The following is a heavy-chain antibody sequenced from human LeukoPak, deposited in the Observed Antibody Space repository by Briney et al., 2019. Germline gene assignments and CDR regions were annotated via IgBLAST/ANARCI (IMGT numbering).Heavy chain of an antibody. D-gene: IGHD6-13*01. CDR1: GGSFSGYY. V-gene: IGHV4-34*01. CDR2: INHSRST. CDR3: ARGKRGYSSSWYDY. Sequence: SETLSLTCADYGGSFSGYYWSWIRPPPGKGGEWIGEINHSRSTNYNPSLRRRVTISVDASKNQFSLMLSSGAEAETAVYYCARGKRGYSSSWYDYWGQGTLVTVSS. J-gene: IGHJ4*02.